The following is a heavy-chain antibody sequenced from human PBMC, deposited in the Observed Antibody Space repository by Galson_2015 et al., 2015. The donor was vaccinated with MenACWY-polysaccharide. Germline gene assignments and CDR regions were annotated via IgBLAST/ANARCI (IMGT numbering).Heavy chain of an antibody. Sequence: SLRLSCAASGFTFSNYGMHWVRQAPGKGLEWVAVISYDGSSKYYADTVKGRFTISRDNSKNTLYLQMNSLRAEDTAVYYCANTGANTFDSGYDYHFDYWGQGTLVTVSS. CDR2: ISYDGSSK. V-gene: IGHV3-30*18. CDR1: GFTFSNYG. J-gene: IGHJ4*02. D-gene: IGHD5-12*01. CDR3: ANTGANTFDSGYDYHFDY.